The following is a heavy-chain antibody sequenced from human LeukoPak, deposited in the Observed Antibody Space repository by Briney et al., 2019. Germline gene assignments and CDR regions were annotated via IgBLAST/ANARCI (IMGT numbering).Heavy chain of an antibody. V-gene: IGHV1-69*04. CDR3: ARTNCSSTSCYESHWFDP. D-gene: IGHD2-2*01. Sequence: GASVKVSCKASGGTFSSYAISWVRQAPGQGLEWMGRIIPILGIANYAQKFQGRVTITADKSTSTAYMELSSLRSEDTAVYYCARTNCSSTSCYESHWFDPWGQGTLVTVSS. J-gene: IGHJ5*02. CDR1: GGTFSSYA. CDR2: IIPILGIA.